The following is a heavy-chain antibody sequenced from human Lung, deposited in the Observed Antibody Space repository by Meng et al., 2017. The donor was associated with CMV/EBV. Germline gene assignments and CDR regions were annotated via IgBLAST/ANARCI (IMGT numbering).Heavy chain of an antibody. J-gene: IGHJ3*01. V-gene: IGHV3-74*01. CDR1: GFTFSGYW. Sequence: GGPXRLXCAASGFTFSGYWMHWVRQAPGKGLVWVSRINTDGSLTNHADSVKGRFTISRDNVRNTLYLQMNSLRVEDTAVYYCGRMPPGAIDNGFDFWGQGTXVT. D-gene: IGHD2-2*01. CDR3: GRMPPGAIDNGFDF. CDR2: INTDGSLT.